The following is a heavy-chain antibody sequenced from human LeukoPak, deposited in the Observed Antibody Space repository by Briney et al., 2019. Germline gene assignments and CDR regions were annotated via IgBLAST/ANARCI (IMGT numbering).Heavy chain of an antibody. CDR2: IYYSGST. CDR3: ARWTTVVPDDAFDI. Sequence: SGTLSLTCTVSGGSVSSGSYYWSWIRQPPGKGLEWIGYIYYSGSTNYNPSLKSRVTISVDTSKNQFSLRLSSVTAADTAVYYCARWTTVVPDDAFDIWGQGTMVTVSS. V-gene: IGHV4-61*01. CDR1: GGSVSSGSYY. D-gene: IGHD4-23*01. J-gene: IGHJ3*02.